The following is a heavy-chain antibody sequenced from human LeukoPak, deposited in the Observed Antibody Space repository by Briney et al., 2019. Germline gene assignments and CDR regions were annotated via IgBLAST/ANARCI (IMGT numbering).Heavy chain of an antibody. V-gene: IGHV3-66*01. CDR3: ARGSAY. CDR1: GFSFSTYT. J-gene: IGHJ4*02. CDR2: IYGGTSRTT. Sequence: GGSLRLSCVASGFSFSTYTMSWVRQAPGKGLQWVSGIYGGTSRTTFYAEAVKGRFTISRDNSQNTVYLQMNSLRADDTAVYYCARGSAYWGQGTLVTVSS.